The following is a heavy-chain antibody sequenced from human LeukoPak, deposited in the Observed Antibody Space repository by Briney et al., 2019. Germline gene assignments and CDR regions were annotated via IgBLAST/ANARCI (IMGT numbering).Heavy chain of an antibody. CDR2: ISYDGSNK. D-gene: IGHD6-13*01. CDR1: GFTSSSYA. CDR3: ARDRGKQQLAE. V-gene: IGHV3-30-3*01. J-gene: IGHJ4*02. Sequence: GGSLRLSCAASGFTSSSYAMHWVRQAPGKGLEWVAVISYDGSNKYYADSVKGRFTISRDNSKNTLYLQMNSLRAKDTAVYYCARDRGKQQLAEWGQGTLVTVSS.